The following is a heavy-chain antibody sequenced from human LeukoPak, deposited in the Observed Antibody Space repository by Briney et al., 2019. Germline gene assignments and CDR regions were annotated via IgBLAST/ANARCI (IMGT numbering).Heavy chain of an antibody. CDR2: IYTSGST. V-gene: IGHV4-4*07. J-gene: IGHJ4*02. D-gene: IGHD3-10*01. CDR1: GGSISSYY. Sequence: SETLSLTCTVSGGSISSYYWSWIRQPAGKGLEWIGRIYTSGSTNYNPSLKSRVTISVDTSKNQFSLKLSSVTAADTAVYYCARGGSRRGSGSYYKGFDYWGQGTLVTVSS. CDR3: ARGGSRRGSGSYYKGFDY.